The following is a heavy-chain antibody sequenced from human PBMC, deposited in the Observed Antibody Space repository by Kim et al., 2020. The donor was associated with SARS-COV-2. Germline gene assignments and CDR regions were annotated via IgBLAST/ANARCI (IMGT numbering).Heavy chain of an antibody. CDR2: IIPIFGTA. D-gene: IGHD1-1*01. V-gene: IGHV1-69*13. CDR1: GGTFSSYA. J-gene: IGHJ5*02. Sequence: SVKVSCKASGGTFSSYAISWVRQAPGQGLEWMGGIIPIFGTANYAQKFQGRVTITADESTSTAYMELSSLRSEDTAVYYCARDLAGVDTTPMPALRIFDPWGQGTLVTVSS. CDR3: ARDLAGVDTTPMPALRIFDP.